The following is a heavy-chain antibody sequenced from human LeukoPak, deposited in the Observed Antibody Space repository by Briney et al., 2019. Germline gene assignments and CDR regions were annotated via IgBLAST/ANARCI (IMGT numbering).Heavy chain of an antibody. J-gene: IGHJ4*02. CDR1: GVSISNSY. CDR2: VYYTGST. D-gene: IGHD3-22*01. V-gene: IGHV4-59*01. CDR3: ARRDSSGYTSFYY. Sequence: SETLSLTCTVSGVSISNSYWSWIRQPPGKGLEWIGYVYYTGSTNYNPSLKSRVTISVDTSENQFSLKLSSVTAADTAVYYCARRDSSGYTSFYYWGQGTLVTVSS.